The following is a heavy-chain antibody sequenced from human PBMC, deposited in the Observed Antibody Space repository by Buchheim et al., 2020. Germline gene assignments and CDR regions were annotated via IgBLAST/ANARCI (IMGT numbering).Heavy chain of an antibody. Sequence: QVQLVESGGGVVQPGRSLRLSCAASGFTFSSYGMHWVRQAPGKGLEWVAVISYDGSNKYYADSVKGRFTISRNNSKNTLYLQMNSLRAEDTAVYYCATDRAGITMVRGALNYYYYYGMDVWGQGTT. CDR3: ATDRAGITMVRGALNYYYYYGMDV. CDR1: GFTFSSYG. D-gene: IGHD3-10*01. J-gene: IGHJ6*02. V-gene: IGHV3-30*03. CDR2: ISYDGSNK.